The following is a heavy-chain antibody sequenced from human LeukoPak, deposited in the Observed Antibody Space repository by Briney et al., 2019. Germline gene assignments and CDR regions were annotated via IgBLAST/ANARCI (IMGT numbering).Heavy chain of an antibody. Sequence: NSSETLSLTCTVSGGSISSYYWSWIRQPPGKGLEWIGYIYYSGSTNYNPSLKSRVTISVDTSKNQFSLKLSSVTAADTAVYYCARGIESSTSWIDTWGQGTLVTVSS. CDR2: IYYSGST. CDR1: GGSISSYY. CDR3: ARGIESSTSWIDT. J-gene: IGHJ5*02. D-gene: IGHD2-2*01. V-gene: IGHV4-59*01.